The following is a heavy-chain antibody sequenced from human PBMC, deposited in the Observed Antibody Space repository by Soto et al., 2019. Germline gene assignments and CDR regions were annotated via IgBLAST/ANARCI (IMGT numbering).Heavy chain of an antibody. CDR2: ISSSSSYI. J-gene: IGHJ4*02. Sequence: EVQLVESGGGLVKPGGSLRLSCAASGCTFSSYSMNWVRQAPGKGLEWVSSISSSSSYIYYADSVKGRFTISRDNAKNSLYLQMNSLRAEDTAVYYCARDQGSDDSSGYYVYWGQGTLVTVSS. D-gene: IGHD3-22*01. V-gene: IGHV3-21*01. CDR3: ARDQGSDDSSGYYVY. CDR1: GCTFSSYS.